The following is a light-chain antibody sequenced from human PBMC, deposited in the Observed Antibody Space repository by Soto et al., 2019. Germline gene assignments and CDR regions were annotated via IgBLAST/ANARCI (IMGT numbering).Light chain of an antibody. CDR1: QSISNW. Sequence: IRMTQSPSSVSASVGDRVTITCRASQSISNWLAWYQQKPGKAPQLLIYAASTLQSGVPSRFSGSGSGTDFSLTISSLQPEDVATYYCQQANSFPVTFGGGTKVDIK. V-gene: IGKV1D-12*01. CDR3: QQANSFPVT. J-gene: IGKJ4*01. CDR2: AAS.